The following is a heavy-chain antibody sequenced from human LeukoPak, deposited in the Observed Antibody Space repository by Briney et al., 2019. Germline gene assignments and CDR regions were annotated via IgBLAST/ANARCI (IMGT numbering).Heavy chain of an antibody. Sequence: GGSLRLSCAASGFAFSSYWMSWVRQAPGKGLEWVANIKQDGSEKYYVDSVKGRFTISRDNAKNSLYLQMNSLRAEDTAVYCCARDPTTGEFDPWGQGTLVTVSS. CDR2: IKQDGSEK. V-gene: IGHV3-7*01. D-gene: IGHD7-27*01. CDR1: GFAFSSYW. J-gene: IGHJ5*02. CDR3: ARDPTTGEFDP.